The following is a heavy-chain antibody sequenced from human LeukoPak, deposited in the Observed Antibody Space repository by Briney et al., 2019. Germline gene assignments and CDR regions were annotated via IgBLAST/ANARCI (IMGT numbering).Heavy chain of an antibody. Sequence: PGGSLRLSCAASGFTFSSYEMNWVRQAPGKGLEWVSYISPSGSSIYYADSVKGRFTISRDNAKNSLFLQMNSLRAEDTAVYYCASGGCISSWGQGTLVTVSS. CDR1: GFTFSSYE. J-gene: IGHJ4*02. D-gene: IGHD3-16*01. V-gene: IGHV3-48*03. CDR3: ASGGCISS. CDR2: ISPSGSSI.